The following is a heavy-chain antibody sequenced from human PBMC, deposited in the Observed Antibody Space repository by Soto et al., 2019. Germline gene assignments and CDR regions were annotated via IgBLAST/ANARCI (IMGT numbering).Heavy chain of an antibody. CDR3: ARENTDFWGENWFDP. Sequence: ASVKVSCKASGYTFTSYYMHWVRQAPGQGLEWMGIINPSGGSTSYAQKFQGRVTMTRDTSTSTVYMELSSLRSEDTAVYYCARENTDFWGENWFDPWGQGTLVTVSS. J-gene: IGHJ5*02. V-gene: IGHV1-46*01. D-gene: IGHD3-3*01. CDR2: INPSGGST. CDR1: GYTFTSYY.